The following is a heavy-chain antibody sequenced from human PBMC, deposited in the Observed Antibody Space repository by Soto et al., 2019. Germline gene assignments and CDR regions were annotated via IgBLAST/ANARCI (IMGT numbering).Heavy chain of an antibody. D-gene: IGHD3-3*01. CDR1: RFTFSSYP. Sequence: QPGGSLRLSCAASRFTFSSYPMSWVRQAPGKGLEWVSAISPSGDNTYSPDSVKGRFTISRDNSKNTLYLQMNNLRAEDTAVYYCADGGEWSFNFEYWGQGTQVTVSS. V-gene: IGHV3-23*01. CDR2: ISPSGDNT. J-gene: IGHJ4*02. CDR3: ADGGEWSFNFEY.